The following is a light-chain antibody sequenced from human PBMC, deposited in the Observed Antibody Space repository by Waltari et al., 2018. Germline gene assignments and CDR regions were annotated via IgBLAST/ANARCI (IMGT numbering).Light chain of an antibody. V-gene: IGKV1-39*01. CDR2: GAS. J-gene: IGKJ2*01. Sequence: DIQMTQSPSPLSASVGDRVTITCRASQSISNYLSWFQQKPGEAPNLLIYGASNLQSGVPSRFSGSESGTDFTLTISSLQPEDFAIYYCQQSYNTPYTFGQGTKLEI. CDR1: QSISNY. CDR3: QQSYNTPYT.